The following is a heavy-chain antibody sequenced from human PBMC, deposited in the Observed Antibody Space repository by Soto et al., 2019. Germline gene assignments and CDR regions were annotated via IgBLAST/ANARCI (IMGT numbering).Heavy chain of an antibody. D-gene: IGHD4-17*01. CDR2: ISAYNGNT. J-gene: IGHJ3*02. CDR1: GYTFTSYG. V-gene: IGHV1-18*01. CDR3: ARYGGRYGDDDCADAFDI. Sequence: QVQLVQSGAEVKKPGASVKVSCKASGYTFTSYGISWVRQAPGQGTEWMGWISAYNGNTNYAQKLHGRVTMTTDTSTSTAYMELRSLRSDDTAVYYCARYGGRYGDDDCADAFDIWGQGTMVTVS.